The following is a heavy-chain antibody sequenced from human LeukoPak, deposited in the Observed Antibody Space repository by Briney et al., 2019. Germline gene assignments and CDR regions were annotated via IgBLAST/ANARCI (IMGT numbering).Heavy chain of an antibody. CDR3: ARPYSSGWTGGFDP. CDR2: IYYSGST. V-gene: IGHV4-59*01. CDR1: GGSISSYY. D-gene: IGHD6-19*01. J-gene: IGHJ5*02. Sequence: SETLSLTCTVSGGSISSYYWSWIRQPPGKGLEWIGYIYYSGSTNYNPSLKSRVTISVDTSKNQFSLKLSSVTAADTAVYYCARPYSSGWTGGFDPWGQGTLVTVSS.